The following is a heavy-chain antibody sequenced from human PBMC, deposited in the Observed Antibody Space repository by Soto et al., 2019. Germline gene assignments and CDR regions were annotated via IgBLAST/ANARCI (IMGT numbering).Heavy chain of an antibody. V-gene: IGHV1-69*02. D-gene: IGHD1-7*01. Sequence: ASVKVSCKASGGTFSSYTISWVRQAPGQGLEWMGRIIPILGIANYAQKFQGRVTITADKSTSTAYMELSSLRSEDTAVYYCASSDRALTITGTTGFDYWGQGTLVTVSS. CDR3: ASSDRALTITGTTGFDY. CDR2: IIPILGIA. CDR1: GGTFSSYT. J-gene: IGHJ4*02.